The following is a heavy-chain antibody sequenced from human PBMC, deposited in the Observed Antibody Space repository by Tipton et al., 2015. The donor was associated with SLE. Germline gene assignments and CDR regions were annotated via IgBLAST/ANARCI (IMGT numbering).Heavy chain of an antibody. V-gene: IGHV4-59*08. Sequence: TLSLTCTVSGGSISSYYWSWIRQPPGKGLEWIGYIYYSGSANYNPSLKSRVTISVDTSKNQFSLKLNSVTAADTAVYYCAGDQYDSSGYYSPPHFDYWGQGTLVTVSS. CDR1: GGSISSYY. J-gene: IGHJ4*02. CDR3: AGDQYDSSGYYSPPHFDY. CDR2: IYYSGSA. D-gene: IGHD3-22*01.